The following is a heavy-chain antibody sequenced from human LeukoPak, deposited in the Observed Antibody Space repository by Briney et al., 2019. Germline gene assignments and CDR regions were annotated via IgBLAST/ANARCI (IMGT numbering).Heavy chain of an antibody. Sequence: SVKVSCKASGGTFSSYAISWVRQAPGQGLEWMGGIIPIFGTANYAQKFQGRVTITADESTSTAYMELSSLRSEDTAVYYCARGSPRGLLWFGEQPDFDYWGQGTLVTVSS. J-gene: IGHJ4*02. D-gene: IGHD3-10*01. CDR3: ARGSPRGLLWFGEQPDFDY. CDR2: IIPIFGTA. V-gene: IGHV1-69*13. CDR1: GGTFSSYA.